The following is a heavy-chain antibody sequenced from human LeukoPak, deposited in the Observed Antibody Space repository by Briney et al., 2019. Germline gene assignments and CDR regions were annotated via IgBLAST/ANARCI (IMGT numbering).Heavy chain of an antibody. J-gene: IGHJ4*02. Sequence: PGRSLRLSCAASGFTFSSYGMHWVRQVPGKGLEWVAVIWYDGSNKYYADSVKGRFTISRDNSKNTLYLQMNSLRAEDTAVYYCAKGGTYSGSYLDDYWGQGTLVTVSS. D-gene: IGHD1-26*01. CDR2: IWYDGSNK. CDR1: GFTFSSYG. V-gene: IGHV3-33*06. CDR3: AKGGTYSGSYLDDY.